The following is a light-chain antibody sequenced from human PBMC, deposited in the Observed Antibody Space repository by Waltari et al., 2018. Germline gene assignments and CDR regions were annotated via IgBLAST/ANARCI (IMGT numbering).Light chain of an antibody. J-gene: IGKJ2*01. CDR1: QSVATY. CDR3: QQRTDWLYT. V-gene: IGKV3-11*01. Sequence: EVVLTQSPGTLSLFPGERATLSCRASQSVATYLAWLQQRPGQAPRLLIYDGNKRATGIPSRFSGSGYGTAFTLTISSLEPEDFAVYYCQQRTDWLYTFGQGTKLEIK. CDR2: DGN.